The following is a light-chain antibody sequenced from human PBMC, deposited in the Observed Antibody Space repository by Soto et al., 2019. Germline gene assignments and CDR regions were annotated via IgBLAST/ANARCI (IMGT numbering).Light chain of an antibody. CDR1: SSNIGNNY. CDR3: ATWDRSLRVGV. CDR2: DND. V-gene: IGLV1-51*01. Sequence: QSVLTQPPSVSAAPGQKVTISCSGSSSNIGNNYVFWYQQLPGTAPKLLIYDNDKRPSEIPDRFSGSKSGTSATLGITGLQTGDEADYYCATWDRSLRVGVFGGGTKLTVL. J-gene: IGLJ2*01.